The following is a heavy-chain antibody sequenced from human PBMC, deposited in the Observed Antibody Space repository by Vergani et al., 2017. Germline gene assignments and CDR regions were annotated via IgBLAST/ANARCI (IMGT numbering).Heavy chain of an antibody. CDR1: GGSFSGYY. CDR3: ARDLVAAAGTYYFDY. Sequence: QVQLQQWGAGLLKPSETLSLTCAVYGGSFSGYYWSWIRQPPGKGLEWIGEINHSGSTNYNPSLKSRVTISVDTSTSTVYMELSSLRSEDTAVYYCARDLVAAAGTYYFDYWGQGTLVTVSS. V-gene: IGHV4-34*01. J-gene: IGHJ4*02. D-gene: IGHD6-13*01. CDR2: INHSGST.